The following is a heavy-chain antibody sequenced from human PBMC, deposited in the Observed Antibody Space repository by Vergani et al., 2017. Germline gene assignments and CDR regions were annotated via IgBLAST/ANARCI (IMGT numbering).Heavy chain of an antibody. J-gene: IGHJ4*02. V-gene: IGHV3-30*02. CDR2: VLFDGSNE. Sequence: QVQRLQSGGGVVQPGGSLRLSCVASGFTFNRYGMQCVRQAPGKGLEWVAYVLFDGSNEYYADSVKGRFIVSRDNSNDALYLQMNSLRTDDTAVYYCARDLAYCHEGSCALWGQGSVVTVSS. CDR1: GFTFNRYG. D-gene: IGHD2-15*01. CDR3: ARDLAYCHEGSCAL.